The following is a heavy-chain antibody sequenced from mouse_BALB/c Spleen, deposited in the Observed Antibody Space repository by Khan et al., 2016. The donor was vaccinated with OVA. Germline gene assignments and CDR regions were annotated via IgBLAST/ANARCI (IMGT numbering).Heavy chain of an antibody. CDR1: GDSITTGY. V-gene: IGHV3-8*02. Sequence: EVQLQESGPSLVKPSQTLSLTCSVTGDSITTGYWNWIRKFPGNKLEYMGYIIYTGYTYYNPSLKSRISITRHTSNNQYYLQLNSGTDEDTATYYCARSTYRYAFVYWGQGTLVTGSA. CDR2: IIYTGYT. D-gene: IGHD2-14*01. J-gene: IGHJ3*01. CDR3: ARSTYRYAFVY.